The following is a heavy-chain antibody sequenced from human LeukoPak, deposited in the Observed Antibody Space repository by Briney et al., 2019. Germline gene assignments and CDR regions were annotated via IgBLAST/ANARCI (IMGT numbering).Heavy chain of an antibody. J-gene: IGHJ4*02. CDR1: GYSITSSSW. Sequence: SDTLSLTCAVSGYSITSSSWWGWIRQPPGKGLEWIGNMYYSGSTNYNPSLKSRVTISVDTSKNQFSLKLSSVTAADTAVYYCARESYYGSGSEGYFAYWGQGTLVTVSS. CDR2: MYYSGST. CDR3: ARESYYGSGSEGYFAY. D-gene: IGHD3-10*01. V-gene: IGHV4-28*03.